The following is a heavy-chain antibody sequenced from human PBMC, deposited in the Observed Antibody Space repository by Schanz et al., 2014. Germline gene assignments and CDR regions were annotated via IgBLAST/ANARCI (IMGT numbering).Heavy chain of an antibody. CDR3: ARDRVISSAFYFDL. D-gene: IGHD3-22*01. CDR1: GFPFANYA. Sequence: DVELVESGGGLAQPGGSLRLSCEASGFPFANYAMNWVRQAPGRGLEWVSGIDGSGPKTYYADSVKGRFTVSRDNSKDTVFLQMNALRVEDTAIYYCARDRVISSAFYFDLWGQGILVTVSS. V-gene: IGHV3-23*04. J-gene: IGHJ4*02. CDR2: IDGSGPKT.